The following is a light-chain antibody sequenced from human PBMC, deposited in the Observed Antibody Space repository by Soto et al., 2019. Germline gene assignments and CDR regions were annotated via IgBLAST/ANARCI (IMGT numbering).Light chain of an antibody. CDR2: QVS. CDR1: SSDVGTYNY. V-gene: IGLV2-14*01. CDR3: SSDTISSTYV. J-gene: IGLJ1*01. Sequence: QSVLTQPASVSGSPGQSITLSCTGTSSDVGTYNYVSWYQQHPGKAPKLMISQVSNRPSGVSNRFSGSKSGNTASLTISGLQAEDEADYYCSSDTISSTYVFGTGTKVTGL.